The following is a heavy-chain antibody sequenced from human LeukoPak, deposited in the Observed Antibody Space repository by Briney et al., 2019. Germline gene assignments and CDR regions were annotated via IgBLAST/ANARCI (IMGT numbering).Heavy chain of an antibody. CDR1: GYTFTSYY. V-gene: IGHV1-2*02. CDR3: ARANSGAVAGDDAFDI. J-gene: IGHJ3*02. CDR2: INPNSGGT. D-gene: IGHD6-19*01. Sequence: GASVKVSCKASGYTFTSYYMHWVRQAPGQGLEWMGWINPNSGGTNYAQKFQGRVTMTRDTSISTAYMELSRLRSDDTAVYYCARANSGAVAGDDAFDIWGQGTMVTVSS.